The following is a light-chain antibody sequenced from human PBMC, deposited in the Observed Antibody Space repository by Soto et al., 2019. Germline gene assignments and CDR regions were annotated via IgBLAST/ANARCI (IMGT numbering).Light chain of an antibody. V-gene: IGKV1-5*03. Sequence: IKRTQSPSDLSSSVADRVTISWRASQSISSWLAWYKQKPGKPPKLLSYKASSLEYGVPSRFRGSGSGTEFTLTISSLKPDNFETYYCQHYNSYPWTFGQGTKVEIK. CDR1: QSISSW. J-gene: IGKJ1*01. CDR2: KAS. CDR3: QHYNSYPWT.